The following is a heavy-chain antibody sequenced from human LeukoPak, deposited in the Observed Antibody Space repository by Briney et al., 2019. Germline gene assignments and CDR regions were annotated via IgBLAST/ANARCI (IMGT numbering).Heavy chain of an antibody. CDR2: INHNSGGT. V-gene: IGHV1-2*02. Sequence: GASVKVSCKASGYTFTGYYMHWVRQAPGQGLEWMGWINHNSGGTNYAQKFQGRVTMTRDTSISTAYMELSRLRSDDTAVYYCARERTLTSCYDYWGQGTLVTVSS. J-gene: IGHJ4*02. CDR1: GYTFTGYY. CDR3: ARERTLTSCYDY. D-gene: IGHD2-15*01.